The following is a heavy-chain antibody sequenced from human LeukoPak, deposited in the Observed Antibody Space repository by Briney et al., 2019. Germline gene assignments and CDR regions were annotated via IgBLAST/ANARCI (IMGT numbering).Heavy chain of an antibody. CDR1: GYTFTSYA. Sequence: ASVKVSCKASGYTFTSYAMNWVRQAPGQGLEWMGWINTNTGNPTYAQGFTGRFVFSLDTSVSTTYRQISSLKAEDTAVYYCERTLTVPTNMDVWGKGTKVPVPS. V-gene: IGHV7-4-1*02. CDR3: ERTLTVPTNMDV. J-gene: IGHJ6*04. D-gene: IGHD4-17*01. CDR2: INTNTGNP.